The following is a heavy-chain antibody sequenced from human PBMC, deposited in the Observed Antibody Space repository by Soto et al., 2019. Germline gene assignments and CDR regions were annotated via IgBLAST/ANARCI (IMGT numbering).Heavy chain of an antibody. J-gene: IGHJ6*02. D-gene: IGHD3-3*01. Sequence: ASVKVSCKASGYTFTSSGISWVRQAPGQGLEWMGWISAYNGNTNYAQKLQGRVTMTTDTSTSTAYMELRNLRSDDTAVYYCARDRYYDFWSGYPSKSSYYGMDVWGQGTTVTVSS. CDR3: ARDRYYDFWSGYPSKSSYYGMDV. CDR2: ISAYNGNT. V-gene: IGHV1-18*01. CDR1: GYTFTSSG.